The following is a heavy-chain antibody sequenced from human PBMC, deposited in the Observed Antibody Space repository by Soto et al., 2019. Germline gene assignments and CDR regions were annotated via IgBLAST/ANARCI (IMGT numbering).Heavy chain of an antibody. Sequence: QITLKESGPTLVKPTQTLTLTCTFSGFSLSSTRMAVGWIRQPPGKVLEWLALIYWDDDKRYSPFLKSRLTITKDISKNQVVLTMSNMDPVDTARYYCAHIVVAGLGYYFDYWGQGTLVTVSS. CDR3: AHIVVAGLGYYFDY. CDR1: GFSLSSTRMA. J-gene: IGHJ4*02. V-gene: IGHV2-5*02. CDR2: IYWDDDK. D-gene: IGHD6-19*01.